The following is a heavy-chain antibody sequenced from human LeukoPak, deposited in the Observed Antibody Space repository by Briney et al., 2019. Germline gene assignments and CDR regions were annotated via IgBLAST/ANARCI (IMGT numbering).Heavy chain of an antibody. CDR2: INHSGST. J-gene: IGHJ4*02. D-gene: IGHD6-19*01. CDR3: ARGPYSSGWYRDY. CDR1: GGSFSGYY. Sequence: SETLSLTCAVYGGSFSGYYWSLIRQPPGKGLEWIGEINHSGSTNYNPSLKSRVTISVDTSKNQFSLKLSSVTAADTAVYYCARGPYSSGWYRDYWGQGTLVTVSS. V-gene: IGHV4-34*01.